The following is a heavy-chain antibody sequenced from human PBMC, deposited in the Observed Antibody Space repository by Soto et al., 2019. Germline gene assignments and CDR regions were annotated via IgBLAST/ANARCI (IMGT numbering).Heavy chain of an antibody. CDR3: ARRSVSRDSDTGGYSTFDY. V-gene: IGHV3-21*02. CDR1: GFTFSTYT. CDR2: ISSDTSYI. D-gene: IGHD3-22*01. J-gene: IGHJ4*02. Sequence: EVQLVESGGGLVKPGGSLRLSCAASGFTFSTYTMNWVRQAPGKGLEWVSSISSDTSYIYYADSAKGRFTISRDNADNSLYLQMNSLRVDDTAVYYCARRSVSRDSDTGGYSTFDYWGQGTLVTVSS.